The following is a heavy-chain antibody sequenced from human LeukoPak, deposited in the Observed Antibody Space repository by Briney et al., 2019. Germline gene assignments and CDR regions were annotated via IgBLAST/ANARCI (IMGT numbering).Heavy chain of an antibody. CDR3: ARWFGSGSYYGY. D-gene: IGHD3-10*01. CDR1: GFTFSSYA. V-gene: IGHV3-11*03. Sequence: GGSLRLSCAASGFTFSSYAMSWVRQAPGKGLEGVSYISGSSSFTKYADSVKGRFTISRDNAKNSLYLQMSSLRAEDTAVYYCARWFGSGSYYGYWGQGTLVTVSS. J-gene: IGHJ4*02. CDR2: ISGSSSFT.